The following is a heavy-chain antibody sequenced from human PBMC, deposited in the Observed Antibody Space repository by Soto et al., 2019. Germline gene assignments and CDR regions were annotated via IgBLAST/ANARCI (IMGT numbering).Heavy chain of an antibody. D-gene: IGHD1-26*01. CDR1: GGSISSGGYY. CDR3: ARHRLVGATGNDY. V-gene: IGHV4-61*08. CDR2: IYYSGST. J-gene: IGHJ4*02. Sequence: SETLSLTCTVSGGSISSGGYYWSWIRQHPGKGLEWIGYIYYSGSTNYNPSLESRVTISVDTSKNQFSLKLSSVTAADTAVYYCARHRLVGATGNDYWGQGTLVTVSS.